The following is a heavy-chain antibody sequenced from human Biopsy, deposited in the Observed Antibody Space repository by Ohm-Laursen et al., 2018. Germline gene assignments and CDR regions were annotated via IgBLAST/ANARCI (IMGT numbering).Heavy chain of an antibody. CDR2: ISHTGYT. J-gene: IGHJ1*01. CDR3: ARGSNEYGGLYFPH. V-gene: IGHV4-34*01. D-gene: IGHD4-23*01. CDR1: NVSFSSFY. Sequence: GTLSLTCAVYNVSFSSFYWSWIRQPPGKGLEWIGEISHTGYTSYKSSLKSRVTISLDTSRKHFSLRLTSLAAADTAVYYCARGSNEYGGLYFPHWGQGTLVTVSS.